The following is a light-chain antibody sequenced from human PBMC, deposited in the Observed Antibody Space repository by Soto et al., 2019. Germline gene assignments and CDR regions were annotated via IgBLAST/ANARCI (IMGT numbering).Light chain of an antibody. V-gene: IGKV3-15*01. CDR3: QQSYITPPIT. CDR2: GAS. CDR1: QSVSSN. Sequence: EIVLTQSPGTLSLSPGERATLSCRASQSVSSNLAWYQQKPGQAPRLLIYGASTRATGIPARFSGSGSGTDFTLTIDGLQPEDFAVYYCQQSYITPPITFGQGTRLEI. J-gene: IGKJ5*01.